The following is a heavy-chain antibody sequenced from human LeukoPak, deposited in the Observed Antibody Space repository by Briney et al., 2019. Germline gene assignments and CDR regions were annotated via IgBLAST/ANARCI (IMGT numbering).Heavy chain of an antibody. CDR2: ISAYNGNT. D-gene: IGHD6-13*01. J-gene: IGHJ4*02. V-gene: IGHV1-18*04. CDR1: GYTFTSYG. CDR3: ARDTTEVAAAGRIDY. Sequence: GASVKVSCKASGYTFTSYGISWVRQAPGQGLERMGGISAYNGNTNYAQKLQGRVTMTTDTSTSTAYMELRSLRSDDTAVYYCARDTTEVAAAGRIDYRGQGALVTVSS.